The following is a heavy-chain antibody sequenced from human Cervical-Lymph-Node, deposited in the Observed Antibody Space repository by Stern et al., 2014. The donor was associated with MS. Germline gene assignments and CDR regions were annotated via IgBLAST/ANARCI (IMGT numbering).Heavy chain of an antibody. V-gene: IGHV1-69*01. D-gene: IGHD2-2*01. CDR1: GGSFSTYT. CDR2: IIPSLGTS. J-gene: IGHJ5*02. CDR3: ARLYCRSVSCYQRIKFDP. Sequence: QVQLVESGAEVKKPGSSVKVSCKASGGSFSTYTISWVRQAPGQGLEWMGGIIPSLGTSNYAQKFQGRATITVDESMTTVYMELSSLGSEDTAVYYCARLYCRSVSCYQRIKFDPWGQGTLVTVSS.